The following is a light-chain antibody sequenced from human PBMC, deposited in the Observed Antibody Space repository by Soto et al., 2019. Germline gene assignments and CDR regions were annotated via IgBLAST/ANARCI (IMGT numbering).Light chain of an antibody. J-gene: IGLJ1*01. CDR1: SSDIGGYNF. Sequence: QSVLTQPPSASGSPGQSVTISCTRTSSDIGGYNFVSWYQHHPDRAPKLISYEVTKRPSGVSGRFSGSKSLNTAALTVSGLQPEDEADYYCISCAGSTHPYVFGTGTKLTVL. CDR2: EVT. CDR3: ISCAGSTHPYV. V-gene: IGLV2-8*01.